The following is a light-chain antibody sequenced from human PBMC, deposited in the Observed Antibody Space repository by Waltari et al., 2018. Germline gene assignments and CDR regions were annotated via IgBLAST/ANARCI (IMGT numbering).Light chain of an antibody. Sequence: QSGLTQPASVSASPGESITIPCTGTSGDIGGSYFVSWYQHHPGRAPKVLLFDVNHRPSGISGRFAGSKSGNTASLTISELQPEDDADYYCRSHSTNNIVLFGGGTKVTVL. V-gene: IGLV2-14*01. CDR2: DVN. J-gene: IGLJ2*01. CDR1: SGDIGGSYF. CDR3: RSHSTNNIVL.